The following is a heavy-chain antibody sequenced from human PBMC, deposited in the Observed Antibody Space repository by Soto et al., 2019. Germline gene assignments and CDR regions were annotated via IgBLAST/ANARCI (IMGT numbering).Heavy chain of an antibody. Sequence: QLQLQESGSGLVKPSQTLSLTCAVSGGSISSGGYSWSWIRQHPGKGLEWIGYIYHSGGTYYNPSLKSRVTISVDRSKNQFSLKLISVTAADTAVYYCARAHYGDYGYGMDVWGHGTTVTVSS. CDR2: IYHSGGT. V-gene: IGHV4-30-2*01. D-gene: IGHD4-17*01. CDR1: GGSISSGGYS. CDR3: ARAHYGDYGYGMDV. J-gene: IGHJ6*02.